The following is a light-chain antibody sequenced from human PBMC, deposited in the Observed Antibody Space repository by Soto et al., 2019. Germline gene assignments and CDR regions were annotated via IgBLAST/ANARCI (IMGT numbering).Light chain of an antibody. V-gene: IGKV1-33*01. Sequence: DIQMTQSPSSLSASVGDRVTITCQASQDISNYLNWYQQKPGKAPKLLIYDASNLATGVPSRFSGRGSGTDLTFTISSLQPEDIATYYCQQYDNFPLTFGGGTKVEIK. CDR3: QQYDNFPLT. CDR2: DAS. J-gene: IGKJ4*01. CDR1: QDISNY.